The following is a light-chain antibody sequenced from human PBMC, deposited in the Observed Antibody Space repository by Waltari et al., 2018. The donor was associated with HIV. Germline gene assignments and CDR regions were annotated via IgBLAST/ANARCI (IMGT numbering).Light chain of an antibody. CDR2: DVS. V-gene: IGLV2-14*03. J-gene: IGLJ3*02. Sequence: QSALTQPASVSGSPGPSITISCTGTSSDVGGYNYVSWYQQNPGKAPKLMIYDVSNRPLGVSIRFSGSKAGNTASLTIFGLQAEAEADYYCSSYTSSSTLEVFGGGTKLTVL. CDR3: SSYTSSSTLEV. CDR1: SSDVGGYNY.